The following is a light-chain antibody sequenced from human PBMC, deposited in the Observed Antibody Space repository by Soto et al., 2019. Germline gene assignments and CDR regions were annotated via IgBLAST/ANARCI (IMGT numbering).Light chain of an antibody. Sequence: QSVLTQPASVSGSHGQSITISCTGTSSDVGSYNLISWYQQYPDKAPKLMIYEVSKRPSGVSNRFSGSKSGNTASLTISGLQAEDEADYYCCSYAGSSTFYVFGSGTKLTVL. CDR1: SSDVGSYNL. J-gene: IGLJ1*01. V-gene: IGLV2-23*02. CDR3: CSYAGSSTFYV. CDR2: EVS.